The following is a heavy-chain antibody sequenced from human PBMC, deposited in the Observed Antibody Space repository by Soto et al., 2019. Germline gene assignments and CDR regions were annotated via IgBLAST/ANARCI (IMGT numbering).Heavy chain of an antibody. V-gene: IGHV4-59*08. J-gene: IGHJ5*02. Sequence: SETLSLTCTVSGGSISNYYWTWIRQPPGKGLEWIGYIYYSGSTYYNPSLKSRVTISVDTSKNQFSLKLSSVTAADTAVYYCARGSEVWFGELSALFNWFDPWGQGTLVTVSS. CDR3: ARGSEVWFGELSALFNWFDP. CDR2: IYYSGST. D-gene: IGHD3-10*01. CDR1: GGSISNYY.